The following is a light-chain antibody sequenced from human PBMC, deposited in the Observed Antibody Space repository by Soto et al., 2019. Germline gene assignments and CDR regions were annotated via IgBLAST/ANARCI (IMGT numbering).Light chain of an antibody. CDR3: QQYNTYWT. V-gene: IGKV1-5*01. CDR2: DAS. CDR1: QSINNL. Sequence: DVQMTQSPSTLSASVGDRVTITCRASQSINNLLAWYQQKPGKAPKFLIFDASSLENGVPSRFSGSGSGTEFTLTITGLQPDDFATYYCQQYNTYWTFGQGTKVDI. J-gene: IGKJ1*01.